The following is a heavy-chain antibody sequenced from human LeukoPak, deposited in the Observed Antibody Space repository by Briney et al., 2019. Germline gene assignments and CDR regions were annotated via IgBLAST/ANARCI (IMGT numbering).Heavy chain of an antibody. CDR2: ISGSGGST. V-gene: IGHV3-23*01. CDR1: GFTFSSYA. D-gene: IGHD1-26*01. CDR3: ARGSEWELLSCDY. Sequence: PGGSLRLSCAASGFTFSSYAMSWVRQAPGKGLEWVSAISGSGGSTYYADSVKGRFTISRDNSKNTLYLQMNSLRAEDTAVYYCARGSEWELLSCDYWGQGTLVTVSS. J-gene: IGHJ4*02.